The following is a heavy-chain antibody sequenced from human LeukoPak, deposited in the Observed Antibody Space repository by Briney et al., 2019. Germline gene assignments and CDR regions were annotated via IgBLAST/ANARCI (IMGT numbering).Heavy chain of an antibody. Sequence: PSETLSLTCAVYGGSFSGYYWSWIRQPPGKGLEWIGEINHSGSTNYNPSLKSRVTISVDTSKNQFSLKLSSVTAADTAVYYCARGVGGGIDYWGQGTLVTVSS. CDR2: INHSGST. CDR1: GGSFSGYY. V-gene: IGHV4-34*01. CDR3: ARGVGGGIDY. J-gene: IGHJ4*02.